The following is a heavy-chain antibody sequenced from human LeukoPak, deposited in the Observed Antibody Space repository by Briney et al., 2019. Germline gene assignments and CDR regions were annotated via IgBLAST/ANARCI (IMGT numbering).Heavy chain of an antibody. CDR3: AKGHDYGNYDQGP. Sequence: SETLSLTCTVSGGSMKSGSYYWSWIRQPAGKGLEWIGRIYSSGSTEYNPSFQSRVTISVDTSKNQFSLNLSSVTAADTAVYYCAKGHDYGNYDQGPWGQGTLVTVSS. J-gene: IGHJ4*02. V-gene: IGHV4-61*02. CDR1: GGSMKSGSYY. CDR2: IYSSGST. D-gene: IGHD4-17*01.